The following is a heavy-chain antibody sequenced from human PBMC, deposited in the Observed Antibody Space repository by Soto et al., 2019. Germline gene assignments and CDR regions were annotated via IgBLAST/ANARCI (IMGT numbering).Heavy chain of an antibody. CDR1: GFTFNDYY. J-gene: IGHJ3*02. D-gene: IGHD2-15*01. CDR2: ISSSGSTI. V-gene: IGHV3-11*01. CDR3: RSGGSLDAFDI. Sequence: GGSLKLSCAASGFTFNDYYMGLIRQAPGKGLEWVSYISSSGSTIYYADSVKGRFTISRDNAKNSLYLQMNGLRAEDTAVYYCRSGGSLDAFDIWGQGIMVTVSS.